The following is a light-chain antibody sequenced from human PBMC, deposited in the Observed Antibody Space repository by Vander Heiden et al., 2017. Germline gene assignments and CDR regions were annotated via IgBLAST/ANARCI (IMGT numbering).Light chain of an antibody. CDR1: QSVSSSY. Sequence: EIVLTQSPGTLSLSPGERATFSCRASQSVSSSYLAWYQQKPGQAPRLLIYGASSRATGIPDRFSGSGSGTDFTLTISRLEPEDFAVYYCQQDGSSPRFFGPGTKVDIK. CDR2: GAS. J-gene: IGKJ3*01. CDR3: QQDGSSPRF. V-gene: IGKV3-20*01.